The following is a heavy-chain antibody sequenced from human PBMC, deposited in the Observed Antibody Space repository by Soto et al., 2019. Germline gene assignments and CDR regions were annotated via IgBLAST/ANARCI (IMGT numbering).Heavy chain of an antibody. CDR1: GFTFSNYG. CDR3: ARAAESGWYYFDY. V-gene: IGHV3-33*01. Sequence: QVQLVESGGGVVQPGRSLRLSCAASGFTFSNYGMHWVRQAPGKGLEGVAIIWYDESNKYYADSVKGRFTISRDNSKNTLYLQMNSLRVEDTAVYYCARAAESGWYYFDYWGQGTLVTVSS. J-gene: IGHJ4*02. D-gene: IGHD6-13*01. CDR2: IWYDESNK.